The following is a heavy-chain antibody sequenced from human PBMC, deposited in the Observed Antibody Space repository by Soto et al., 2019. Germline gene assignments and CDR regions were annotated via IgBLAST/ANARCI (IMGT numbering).Heavy chain of an antibody. CDR1: GFTFSSYA. D-gene: IGHD3-22*01. Sequence: GGSLRLSCAASGFTFSSYAMSWVRQAPGKGLEWVSAISGSGGSTYYADSVKGRFTISRDNSKNTLYLQMNSLRAEDTAVYYCAKDLNPLIVVVITSIFDYWGQGTLVTVSS. CDR3: AKDLNPLIVVVITSIFDY. J-gene: IGHJ4*02. V-gene: IGHV3-23*01. CDR2: ISGSGGST.